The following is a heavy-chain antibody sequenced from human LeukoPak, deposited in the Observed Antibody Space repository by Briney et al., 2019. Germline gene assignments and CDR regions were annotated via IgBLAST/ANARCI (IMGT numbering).Heavy chain of an antibody. V-gene: IGHV1-69*13. CDR3: ARESYYDFWSGYWRNLDY. CDR1: GGTFSSYA. Sequence: SVKVSCKASGGTFSSYAISWVRQAPGQGLEWMGGIIPIFGTANYTQKFQGRVTITADESTSTAYMELSSLRSEDTAVYYCARESYYDFWSGYWRNLDYWGQGTLVTVSS. J-gene: IGHJ4*02. CDR2: IIPIFGTA. D-gene: IGHD3-3*01.